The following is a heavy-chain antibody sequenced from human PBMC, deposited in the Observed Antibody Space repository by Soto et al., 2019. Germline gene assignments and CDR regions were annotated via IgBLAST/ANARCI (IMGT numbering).Heavy chain of an antibody. CDR2: ISAYIGNT. CDR1: GYTFTSYG. D-gene: IGHD6-13*01. CDR3: ARPNEGIAAAGTNPDYYYGMDV. Sequence: GASVKVSCKASGYTFTSYGISWVRQAPGQGLEWMGWISAYIGNTNYAQKLQGRVTITTDTSTSTAYMELSSLRSEDTAVYYCARPNEGIAAAGTNPDYYYGMDVWGQGTTVTVSS. V-gene: IGHV1-18*01. J-gene: IGHJ6*02.